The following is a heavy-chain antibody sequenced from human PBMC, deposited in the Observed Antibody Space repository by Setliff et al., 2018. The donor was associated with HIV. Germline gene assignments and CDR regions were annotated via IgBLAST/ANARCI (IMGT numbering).Heavy chain of an antibody. Sequence: SETLSLTCAVSGYSISSGYYWGWIRQPPGKGLEWIGNIYHTGSISYNPSLKSRVTISVDMSKNHFSLKLSSVTAADTAVYYCARSHYGMMGNWCFDLWGRGTLVTVSS. V-gene: IGHV4-38-2*01. CDR2: IYHTGSI. CDR3: ARSHYGMMGNWCFDL. CDR1: GYSISSGYY. D-gene: IGHD3-10*01. J-gene: IGHJ2*01.